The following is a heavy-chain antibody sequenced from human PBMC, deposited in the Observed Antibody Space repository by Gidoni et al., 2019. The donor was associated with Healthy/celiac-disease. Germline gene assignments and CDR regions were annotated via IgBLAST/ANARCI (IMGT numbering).Heavy chain of an antibody. J-gene: IGHJ6*02. D-gene: IGHD1-26*01. CDR1: GGSFSGYY. CDR2: INHSGST. Sequence: QVQLQQWGAGLLKPSETLSLTCAVYGGSFSGYYWSWIRQPPGKGLEWIGEINHSGSTNYNPSLKSRVTISVDTSKNQFSLKLSSVTAADTAVYYCARRGVGARGGMDVWGQGTTVTVSS. CDR3: ARRGVGARGGMDV. V-gene: IGHV4-34*01.